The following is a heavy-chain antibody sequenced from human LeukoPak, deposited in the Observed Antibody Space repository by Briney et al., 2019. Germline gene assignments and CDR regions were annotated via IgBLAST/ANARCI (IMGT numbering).Heavy chain of an antibody. CDR3: ARDLRYCSSTSCYPYYYYYYMDV. CDR1: GYTFTSYG. D-gene: IGHD2-2*01. CDR2: ISAYNGNT. J-gene: IGHJ6*03. Sequence: ASVKVSCKASGYTFTSYGISWVRQAPGQGLEWMGWISAYNGNTNYAQKLQGRVTMTIDTSTSTAYMELRSLRSDDTAVYYCARDLRYCSSTSCYPYYYYYYMDVWGKGTTVTVSS. V-gene: IGHV1-18*01.